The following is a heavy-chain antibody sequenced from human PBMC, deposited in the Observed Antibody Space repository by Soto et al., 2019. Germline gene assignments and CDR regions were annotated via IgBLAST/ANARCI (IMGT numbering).Heavy chain of an antibody. V-gene: IGHV5-51*01. CDR2: IHPSDSKT. D-gene: IGHD4-17*01. Sequence: EVQLVQSGAEVKKPGESLKISCKGSGFLFNNYWIAWVRQMPGKGLEWMGIIHPSDSKTTYSPSFQGQVIISADRSINTAYLQWSSLRDSDTAMYYCAKDLDYGGNTDLFAPWGQGTLVTVSS. CDR3: AKDLDYGGNTDLFAP. J-gene: IGHJ5*02. CDR1: GFLFNNYW.